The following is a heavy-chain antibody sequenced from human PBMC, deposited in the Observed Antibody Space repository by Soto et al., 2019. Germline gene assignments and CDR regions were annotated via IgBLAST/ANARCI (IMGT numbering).Heavy chain of an antibody. D-gene: IGHD2-15*01. CDR3: ARGDSGGSGSPASYSYSGLDV. V-gene: IGHV3-23*01. J-gene: IGHJ6*02. Sequence: DVQLLESGGHLVQPGGSLRLSCAASGFTFSSYAMSWVRQAPGKGLEWVSSVSAGGDMTYYSDSVKGRFTIYRDNSNNVLFRQMNSLRIEDTALYYCARGDSGGSGSPASYSYSGLDVWGQGATVTVS. CDR2: VSAGGDMT. CDR1: GFTFSSYA.